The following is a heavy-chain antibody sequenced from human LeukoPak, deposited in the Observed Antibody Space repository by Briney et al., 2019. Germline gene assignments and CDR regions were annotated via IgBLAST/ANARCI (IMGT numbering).Heavy chain of an antibody. CDR3: ARPRDTNWYNWFDP. V-gene: IGHV4-34*01. D-gene: IGHD7-27*01. Sequence: ESSETLSLTCAVYGGSFSGYYWSWIRQPPGKGLEWIGEINHSGSTNYNPSLKSRVTISVDTSKNQFSLKLSSVTAADTAVYYCARPRDTNWYNWFDPWGQGTLVTVSS. CDR2: INHSGST. CDR1: GGSFSGYY. J-gene: IGHJ5*02.